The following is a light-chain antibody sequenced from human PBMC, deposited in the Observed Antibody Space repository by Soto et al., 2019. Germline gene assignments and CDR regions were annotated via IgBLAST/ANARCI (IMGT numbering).Light chain of an antibody. CDR3: TSYAGSPTYV. V-gene: IGLV2-8*01. Sequence: QSVLTQPPSASGSPGQSVTISCTGSKSDIGIYDFVSWYQHHPGKAPRLIIYEVVQRPSGVPDRFSGSKSGNTASLTVSGLQDADEAEYFCTSYAGSPTYVFGTGPKVSVL. CDR2: EVV. J-gene: IGLJ1*01. CDR1: KSDIGIYDF.